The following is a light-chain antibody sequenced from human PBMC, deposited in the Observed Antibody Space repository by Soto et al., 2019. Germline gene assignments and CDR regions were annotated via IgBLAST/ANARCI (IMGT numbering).Light chain of an antibody. V-gene: IGKV1-5*03. CDR1: QTIGTW. CDR2: KAS. CDR3: QQYNDLST. J-gene: IGKJ4*01. Sequence: DIQMTQSPSTLSACVGDRVTITCRASQTIGTWLAWYQQKPAKAPKLLIYKASTLESGVPSRFSGSGSGTEFTLTISSLQADDFATYYCQQYNDLSTFGGGTKVDIK.